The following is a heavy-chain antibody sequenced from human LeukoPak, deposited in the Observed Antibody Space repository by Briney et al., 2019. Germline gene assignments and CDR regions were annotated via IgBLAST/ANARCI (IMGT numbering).Heavy chain of an antibody. CDR3: AKDYSYRELGYCSSTSCYGSSPIHY. Sequence: TGGSLRLSYAASGFTFSSYAMSWVRQAPGKGLEWVAFIRYDGSNKYYADSVKGRFTISRDNSKNTLYLQMNSLRAEDTAVYYCAKDYSYRELGYCSSTSCYGSSPIHYWGQGTLVTVSS. CDR1: GFTFSSYA. D-gene: IGHD2-2*01. J-gene: IGHJ4*02. V-gene: IGHV3-30*02. CDR2: IRYDGSNK.